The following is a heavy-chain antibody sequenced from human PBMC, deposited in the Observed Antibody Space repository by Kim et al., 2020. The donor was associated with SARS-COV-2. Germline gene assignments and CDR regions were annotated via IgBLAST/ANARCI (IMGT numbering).Heavy chain of an antibody. D-gene: IGHD6-13*01. Sequence: SETLSLTCAVSGGSISSSNWWSWVRQPPGKGLEWIGEIYHSGSTNYNPSLKSRVTISVDKSKNQFSLKLSSVTAADTAVYYCAREEDSSRTGFDYWGQGTLVTVSS. V-gene: IGHV4-4*02. CDR1: GGSISSSNW. J-gene: IGHJ4*02. CDR3: AREEDSSRTGFDY. CDR2: IYHSGST.